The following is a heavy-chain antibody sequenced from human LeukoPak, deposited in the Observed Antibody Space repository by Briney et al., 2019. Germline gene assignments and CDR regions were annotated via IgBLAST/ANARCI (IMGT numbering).Heavy chain of an antibody. J-gene: IGHJ4*02. CDR1: GFTFTTNA. D-gene: IGHD3-22*01. Sequence: GGSLRLSCAAAGFTFTTNAMSWVRQAPGKGLEWVSAISGRTGATYYADSEKGRFTISRDNSKSTLYLQMDSLRAEDTAVYYCTRIFYYGTRGYYPDFWGQGTLVTVSS. V-gene: IGHV3-23*01. CDR2: ISGRTGAT. CDR3: TRIFYYGTRGYYPDF.